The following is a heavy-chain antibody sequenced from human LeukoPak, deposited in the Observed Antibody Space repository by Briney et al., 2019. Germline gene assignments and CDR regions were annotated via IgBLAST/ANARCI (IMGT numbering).Heavy chain of an antibody. CDR3: ARRPVGATVYYFDY. J-gene: IGHJ4*02. D-gene: IGHD1-26*01. V-gene: IGHV3-21*01. CDR2: ISSSSSYI. CDR1: GFXFSSYG. Sequence: GGSLRLSCAASGFXFSSYGIHWVRQAPGKGLEWVSSISSSSSYIYYADSVKGRFTISRDNAKNSLYLQMNSLRAEDTAVYYCARRPVGATVYYFDYWGQGTLVTVSS.